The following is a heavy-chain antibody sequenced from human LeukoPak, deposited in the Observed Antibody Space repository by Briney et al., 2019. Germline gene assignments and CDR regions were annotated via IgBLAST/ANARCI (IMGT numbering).Heavy chain of an antibody. J-gene: IGHJ4*02. CDR3: ARESAFLEWLPYY. CDR2: INHSGST. CDR1: GGSFSGYY. V-gene: IGHV4-34*01. Sequence: SETLSLTCAVYGGSFSGYYWSWIRQPPGKGLEWIGEINHSGSTNYNPSLKSRVTISVDTSKNQFSLKLSSVTAADTAVYYCARESAFLEWLPYYWGQGTLVTVSS. D-gene: IGHD3-3*02.